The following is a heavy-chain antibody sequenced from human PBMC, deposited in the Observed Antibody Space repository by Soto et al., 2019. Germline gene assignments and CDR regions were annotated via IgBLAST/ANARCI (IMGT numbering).Heavy chain of an antibody. Sequence: SETLSLTCAVSGASVTSDDYHWSWIRQPPGKGLEWIGYIYHSGSTYYNPSLKSRVSISIDTSQNQFSLKLTSLTAADTAVYYCARDPIFYYASSGYGGSYFDYWGQGSRVTVSS. J-gene: IGHJ4*02. D-gene: IGHD3-22*01. CDR3: ARDPIFYYASSGYGGSYFDY. CDR2: IYHSGST. V-gene: IGHV4-30-4*01. CDR1: GASVTSDDYH.